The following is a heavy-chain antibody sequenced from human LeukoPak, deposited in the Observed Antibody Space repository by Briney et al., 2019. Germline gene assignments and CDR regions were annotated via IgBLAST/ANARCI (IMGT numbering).Heavy chain of an antibody. CDR2: ISSSSSYI. J-gene: IGHJ4*02. D-gene: IGHD3-10*01. CDR1: GFTFSSYS. V-gene: IGHV3-21*01. CDR3: ARDADMVRGLIVFDY. Sequence: GGSLRLSCAASGFTFSSYSMNWVRQAPGKGLEWVSSISSSSSYIYYADSVKGRFTISRDNAKNSLYLQMNSLRAEDTAVYYCARDADMVRGLIVFDYWGQGTLATVSS.